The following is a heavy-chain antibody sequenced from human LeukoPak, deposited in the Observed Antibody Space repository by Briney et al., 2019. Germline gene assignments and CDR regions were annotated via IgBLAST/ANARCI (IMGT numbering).Heavy chain of an antibody. J-gene: IGHJ6*03. CDR2: INHSGST. CDR1: GGSFSGYY. D-gene: IGHD2-2*01. CDR3: ARRYCSSTSCYHYYYYYMDV. V-gene: IGHV4-34*01. Sequence: SETLSLTCAVYGGSFSGYYWSWIRQPPGKGLEWIGEINHSGSTNYNPSLKSRVTISVDTSKNQFSLKLSSVTAADTAVYYCARRYCSSTSCYHYYYYYMDVWGKGTTVTVSS.